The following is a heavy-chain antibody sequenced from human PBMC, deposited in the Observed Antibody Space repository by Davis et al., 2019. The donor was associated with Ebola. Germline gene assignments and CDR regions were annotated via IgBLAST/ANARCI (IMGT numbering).Heavy chain of an antibody. CDR1: GGSFSGYY. J-gene: IGHJ5*02. CDR3: ARGPTLYRP. D-gene: IGHD2/OR15-2a*01. Sequence: SETLSLPCAVYGGSFSGYYWSWIRQPPGKGLEWIGEINHSGSTNYNPSLKSRVTISVDTSKNQFSLKLSPVTAADTAVYYCARGPTLYRPWGQGTLVTVSS. CDR2: INHSGST. V-gene: IGHV4-34*01.